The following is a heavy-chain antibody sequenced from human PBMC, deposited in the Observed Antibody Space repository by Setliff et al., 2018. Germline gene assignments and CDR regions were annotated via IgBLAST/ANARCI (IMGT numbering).Heavy chain of an antibody. Sequence: SVKVSCKTSGGTFSSFAVSWVRQAPGQRPEWMGRLIPFFGTTIYAHRFQGRVTITADESTTTVFMELNSLRSEDTAIYYCARDSRRWLEGGASGDMDIWGQGTMVTV. CDR2: LIPFFGTT. D-gene: IGHD6-19*01. CDR1: GGTFSSFA. J-gene: IGHJ3*02. CDR3: ARDSRRWLEGGASGDMDI. V-gene: IGHV1-69*13.